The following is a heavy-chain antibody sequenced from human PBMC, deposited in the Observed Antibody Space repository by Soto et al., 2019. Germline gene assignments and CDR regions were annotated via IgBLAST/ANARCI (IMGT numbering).Heavy chain of an antibody. D-gene: IGHD3-10*01. Sequence: SETLSLTCTVSGDSISSHYWSWIRQPPGKGLEWIGFGSTKYNPSLKSRIRISVDTSKNQFSLNLTSATAADTAVYYCARVSTSASGSYYTLDYWGQGTLVTVSS. V-gene: IGHV4-59*11. CDR2: GST. CDR3: ARVSTSASGSYYTLDY. J-gene: IGHJ4*02. CDR1: GDSISSHY.